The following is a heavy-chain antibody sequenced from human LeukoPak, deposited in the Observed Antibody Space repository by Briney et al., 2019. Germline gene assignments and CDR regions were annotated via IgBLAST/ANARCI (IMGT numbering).Heavy chain of an antibody. J-gene: IGHJ6*03. V-gene: IGHV4-38-2*02. CDR1: GYSISSGYY. CDR2: IDHSGST. Sequence: PSETLSLTCTVSGYSISSGYYWGWIRQPPGKGLEWIGSIDHSGSTNDNPSLKSRVTVSADTSKNQFSLKLSSVTAADTAVYYCARVPHCTSTSCYVGGYHMDVWGKGTTVTVSS. D-gene: IGHD2-2*01. CDR3: ARVPHCTSTSCYVGGYHMDV.